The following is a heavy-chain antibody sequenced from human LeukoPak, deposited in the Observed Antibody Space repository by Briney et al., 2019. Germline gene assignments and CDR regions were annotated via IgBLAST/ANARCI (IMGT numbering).Heavy chain of an antibody. D-gene: IGHD1-26*01. Sequence: GGSLRLSCAASGFTFSAYHINWVRQAPGKGLEWISYISTTGTTIHYADSVKGRFAISRDNSKNTLYLQMNSLRAEDMAVYYCARIEWERLGRAFDIWGQGTMVTVSS. V-gene: IGHV3-48*01. J-gene: IGHJ3*02. CDR3: ARIEWERLGRAFDI. CDR2: ISTTGTTI. CDR1: GFTFSAYH.